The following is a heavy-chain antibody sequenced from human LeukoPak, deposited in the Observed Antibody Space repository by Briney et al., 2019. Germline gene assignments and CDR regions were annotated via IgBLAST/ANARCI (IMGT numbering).Heavy chain of an antibody. Sequence: GGSLRLSCAASGFTFSDHYMDWVRQAPGKGLEWISYISGSGDTIYYAASVKGRFTISRDTAKNSLYLQMNSLRAEDTAVYHCARAPLVLQYRWWFDPWGQGTLVIVSS. J-gene: IGHJ5*02. CDR2: ISGSGDTI. V-gene: IGHV3-11*04. CDR1: GFTFSDHY. CDR3: ARAPLVLQYRWWFDP. D-gene: IGHD5-24*01.